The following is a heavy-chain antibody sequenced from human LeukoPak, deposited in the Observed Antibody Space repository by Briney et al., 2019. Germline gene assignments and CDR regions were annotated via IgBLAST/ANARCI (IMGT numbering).Heavy chain of an antibody. CDR1: GFIFRSYA. V-gene: IGHV3-23*01. J-gene: IGHJ4*02. Sequence: GGSLRLSCAASGFIFRSYAMIWVRQAPGKGLEWVSVIDSSGGSTYYADSVKGRFTISRDSSKNTLFLQMNSLRVEDTALYYCAKDEVPGDSIISIAYWGQGTLVTVSS. CDR3: AKDEVPGDSIISIAY. D-gene: IGHD7-27*01. CDR2: IDSSGGST.